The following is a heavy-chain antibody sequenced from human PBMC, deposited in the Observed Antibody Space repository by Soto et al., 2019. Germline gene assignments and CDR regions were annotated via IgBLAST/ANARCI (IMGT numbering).Heavy chain of an antibody. D-gene: IGHD2-2*01. V-gene: IGHV4-30-2*01. CDR2: IYHSDST. CDR3: ARGDQQQLTLDY. Sequence: QLQLQESGSGLVKPSQTLSLTCAVSGVSISSGGYSWNWIRQPPGKGLEWIGYIYHSDSTYYNPSLKSRVTISVDRSKNQFSLRLSSVTAADTAVYYCARGDQQQLTLDYWGQGTLVTVSS. J-gene: IGHJ4*02. CDR1: GVSISSGGYS.